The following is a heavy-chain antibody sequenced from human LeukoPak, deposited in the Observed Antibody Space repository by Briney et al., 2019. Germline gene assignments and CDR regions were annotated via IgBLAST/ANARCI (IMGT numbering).Heavy chain of an antibody. V-gene: IGHV3-23*01. CDR3: AKEDRSSGWPKYFDY. J-gene: IGHJ4*02. CDR2: ISGSGGST. D-gene: IGHD6-19*01. CDR1: GFTFSSYA. Sequence: GGSLRLSCAASGFTFSSYAMSWVRQAPGKGLEWVSGISGSGGSTSYADSVKGRLTISRDNSKNTLYLQMNSLRAEDTAVYYCAKEDRSSGWPKYFDYWGQGTLVTVSS.